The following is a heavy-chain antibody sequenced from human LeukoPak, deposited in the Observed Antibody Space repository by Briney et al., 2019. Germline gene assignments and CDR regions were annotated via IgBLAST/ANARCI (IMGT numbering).Heavy chain of an antibody. CDR3: ASVGYDRKIEN. D-gene: IGHD5-12*01. Sequence: SSETLSLTCAVYGGSFSGYYWSWIRQPPGKGLEWIGEINHSGSTNYNPSLKSRVTISVDTSKNQFSLKLSSVTAADTAVYYCASVGYDRKIENWGQGTLVTVSS. CDR2: INHSGST. V-gene: IGHV4-34*01. CDR1: GGSFSGYY. J-gene: IGHJ4*02.